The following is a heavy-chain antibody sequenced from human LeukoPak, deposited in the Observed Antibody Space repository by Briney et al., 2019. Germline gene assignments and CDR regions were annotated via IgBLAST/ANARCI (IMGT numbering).Heavy chain of an antibody. Sequence: SGTLSLTCAVSGGSISSGSYYWSWIRQPAGKGLEWIGRIYTSGSTNYNPSLKSRVTISVDTSKNQFSLKLSSVTAADTAVYYCARGGLGTAMVYYYYYMDVWGKGTTVTISS. J-gene: IGHJ6*03. CDR1: GGSISSGSYY. CDR2: IYTSGST. CDR3: ARGGLGTAMVYYYYYMDV. V-gene: IGHV4-61*02. D-gene: IGHD5-18*01.